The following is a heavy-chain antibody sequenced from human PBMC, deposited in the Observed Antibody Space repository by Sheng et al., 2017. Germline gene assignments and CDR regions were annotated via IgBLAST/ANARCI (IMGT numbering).Heavy chain of an antibody. CDR1: GGSFSGYY. D-gene: IGHD3-22*01. CDR3: ARRSGDSSGYADY. V-gene: IGHV4-34*01. CDR2: INHSGST. J-gene: IGHJ4*02. Sequence: QVQLQQWGAGLLKPSETLSLTCAVYGGSFSGYYWSWIRQPPGKGLEWIGEINHSGSTNYNPSLKSRVTISVDTSKNQFSLKLSSVTAADTAVYYCARRSGDSSGYADYWGQGTLVTVSS.